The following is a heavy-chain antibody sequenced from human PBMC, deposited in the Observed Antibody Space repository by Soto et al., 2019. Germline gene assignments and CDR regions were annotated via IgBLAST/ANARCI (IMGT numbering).Heavy chain of an antibody. D-gene: IGHD3-22*01. Sequence: ASVKVSCKASGYTFTSYGISWVRQAPGQGLEWMGWISAYNGNTNYAQKLQGRVTMTTDTSTSTAYMELSSLRSDDTAVYYCARNAMARPDYYYYDSSGGYQPDAYDIWSQGTLV. CDR2: ISAYNGNT. V-gene: IGHV1-18*01. J-gene: IGHJ3*02. CDR3: ARNAMARPDYYYYDSSGGYQPDAYDI. CDR1: GYTFTSYG.